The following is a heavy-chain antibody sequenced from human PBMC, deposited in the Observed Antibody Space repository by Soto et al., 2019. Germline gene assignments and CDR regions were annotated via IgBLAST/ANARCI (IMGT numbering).Heavy chain of an antibody. Sequence: SETLSLTCTVSGGSISSSSYYWGWIRQPPGKGLEWIGSIYYSGSTYYNPSLKSRVTISVDTSKNQFSLKLSSVTAADTAVYYCARLERGNYYYYGMDVRGQGTTVTVSS. CDR1: GGSISSSSYY. CDR3: ARLERGNYYYYGMDV. V-gene: IGHV4-39*01. CDR2: IYYSGST. J-gene: IGHJ6*02. D-gene: IGHD1-1*01.